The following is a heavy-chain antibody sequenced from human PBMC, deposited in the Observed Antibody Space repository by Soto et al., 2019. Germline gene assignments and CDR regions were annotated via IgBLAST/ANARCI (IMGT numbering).Heavy chain of an antibody. CDR1: GGTFSSYT. V-gene: IGHV1-69*04. J-gene: IGHJ6*02. Sequence: SVKVSCKASGGTFSSYTISWVRQAPGQGLEWMGRIIPILGIANYAQKFQGRVTITADKSTSTAYMELSSLRSEDTAVYYCARDKHYYDSSGYYAESSYYNGMDVWG. D-gene: IGHD3-22*01. CDR3: ARDKHYYDSSGYYAESSYYNGMDV. CDR2: IIPILGIA.